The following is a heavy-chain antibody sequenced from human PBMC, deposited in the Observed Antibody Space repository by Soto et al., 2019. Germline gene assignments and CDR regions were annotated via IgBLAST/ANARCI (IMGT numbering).Heavy chain of an antibody. CDR3: ARDVSPYCGGDCYSMDY. Sequence: ASVKVSCKASGYTFTSYAMHWVRQAPGQRLEWMGWIIAGNGNTKYAQKFQDRVTITRDASTSTAYMELSSLGSEDTAVYYCARDVSPYCGGDCYSMDYWGQGTLVTVSS. CDR2: IIAGNGNT. J-gene: IGHJ4*02. CDR1: GYTFTSYA. V-gene: IGHV1-3*01. D-gene: IGHD2-21*02.